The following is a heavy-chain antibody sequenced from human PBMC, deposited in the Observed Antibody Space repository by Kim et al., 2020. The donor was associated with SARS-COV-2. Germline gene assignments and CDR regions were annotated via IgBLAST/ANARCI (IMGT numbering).Heavy chain of an antibody. D-gene: IGHD3-10*01. CDR1: GGSISSSSYY. J-gene: IGHJ4*02. V-gene: IGHV4-39*01. CDR2: IYYSWST. CDR3: ARLDLIMVRGVTESFDY. Sequence: SETLSLTCTVSGGSISSSSYYWGWIRQPPGKGLEWIGSIYYSWSTYYNPSLKSRVTISVDTSKNQFSLKLSSVTAADTAVYYCARLDLIMVRGVTESFDYWGQGTLVTVSS.